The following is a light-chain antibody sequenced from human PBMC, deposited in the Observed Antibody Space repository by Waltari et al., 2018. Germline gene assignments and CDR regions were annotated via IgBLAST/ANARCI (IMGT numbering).Light chain of an antibody. J-gene: IGKJ2*01. CDR3: LQYFSSPYS. V-gene: IGKV4-1*01. CDR2: WAS. Sequence: DSLAVSLGERATINCKSSQSVLYSPNNKNYVAWYLHKPRQPPKLLIYWASARESGVPDRFSGSGSGTDFTLTITRLQAEDVAVYYCLQYFSSPYSFGQGTKLEIK. CDR1: QSVLYSPNNKNY.